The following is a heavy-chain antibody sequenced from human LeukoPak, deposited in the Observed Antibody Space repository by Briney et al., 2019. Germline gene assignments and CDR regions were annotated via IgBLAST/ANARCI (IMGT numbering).Heavy chain of an antibody. CDR2: IYSGGST. V-gene: IGHV3-53*05. CDR1: GFTVSGNY. D-gene: IGHD3-22*01. CDR3: AKKADDSGPGDAFDI. J-gene: IGHJ3*02. Sequence: QSGGSLRLSCAASGFTVSGNYMSWVRQAPGKGLDWVSVIYSGGSTYYADPVKGRFTISRDNSKNTLYLQMNSLRAEDTAVYYCAKKADDSGPGDAFDIWGQGTMVTVSS.